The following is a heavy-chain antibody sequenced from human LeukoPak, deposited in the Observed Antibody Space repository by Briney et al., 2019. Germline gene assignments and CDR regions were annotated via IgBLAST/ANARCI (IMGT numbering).Heavy chain of an antibody. J-gene: IGHJ6*02. CDR3: AKESLPHVLWPSDSCGMDV. Sequence: SETLSLTCAVSGGSISSGGYSWSWIRQPPGKGLEWIGYIYHSGSTYYNPSLKSRVTISVDRSKNQFSLKLSSVTAADTAVYYCAKESLPHVLWPSDSCGMDVWGQGTTVTVSS. CDR2: IYHSGST. D-gene: IGHD3-16*01. V-gene: IGHV4-30-2*01. CDR1: GGSISSGGYS.